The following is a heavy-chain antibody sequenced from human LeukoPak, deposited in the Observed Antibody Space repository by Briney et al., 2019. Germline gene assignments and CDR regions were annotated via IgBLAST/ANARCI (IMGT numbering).Heavy chain of an antibody. Sequence: SETLSLTCTVSGGSISSYYWSWIRQPPGKGLEWIGYIYYSGSTNYNPSLKSRVTISVDTSTNQFSLKLSSVTAADTAVYYCARVRGSSGWYPRGDFDYWGQGTLVTVSS. J-gene: IGHJ4*02. CDR1: GGSISSYY. CDR3: ARVRGSSGWYPRGDFDY. CDR2: IYYSGST. V-gene: IGHV4-59*01. D-gene: IGHD6-19*01.